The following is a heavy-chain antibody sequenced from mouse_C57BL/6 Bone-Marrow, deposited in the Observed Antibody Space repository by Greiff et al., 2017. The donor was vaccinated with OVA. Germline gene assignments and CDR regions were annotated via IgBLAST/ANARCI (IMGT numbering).Heavy chain of an antibody. Sequence: QVQLQQPGAELVKPGASVKLSCKASGYTFTSYWMHWVKQRPGQGLEWIGMINPNSGSTNYNEKFKSKATLTVDKSSSTAYMQRSSLTSEDSAVYYGARDGYYSGFAYWGQGTLVTVSA. CDR1: GYTFTSYW. J-gene: IGHJ3*01. V-gene: IGHV1-64*01. D-gene: IGHD2-3*01. CDR2: INPNSGST. CDR3: ARDGYYSGFAY.